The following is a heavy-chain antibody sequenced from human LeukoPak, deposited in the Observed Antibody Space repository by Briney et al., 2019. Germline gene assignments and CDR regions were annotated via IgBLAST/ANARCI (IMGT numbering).Heavy chain of an antibody. V-gene: IGHV3-23*01. CDR1: GFTFSSHS. D-gene: IGHD2-21*01. CDR2: FSNIDGAT. Sequence: GGSLRLSCAASGFTFSSHSMNWVRQAPGKGLEWVSSFSNIDGATYYADSVRGRFTISRDNSKNTLYLQMNSQRAEDAAVYFCAKAPVTSCRGAYCYPFDSWGQGTLVTVSS. J-gene: IGHJ4*02. CDR3: AKAPVTSCRGAYCYPFDS.